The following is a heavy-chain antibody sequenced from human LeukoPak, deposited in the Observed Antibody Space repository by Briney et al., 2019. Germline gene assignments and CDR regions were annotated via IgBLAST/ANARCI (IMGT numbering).Heavy chain of an antibody. V-gene: IGHV1-69*05. CDR2: IIPIFGTA. CDR3: ARSAVAGSDY. Sequence: SVKVSFKASGGTYSNYAISWVRQAPGQGLEWMGRIIPIFGTANYAQKFQGRVTITTDESTSTAYMELSSLRSEDTAVYYCARSAVAGSDYWGQGTLVTVSS. CDR1: GGTYSNYA. J-gene: IGHJ4*02. D-gene: IGHD6-19*01.